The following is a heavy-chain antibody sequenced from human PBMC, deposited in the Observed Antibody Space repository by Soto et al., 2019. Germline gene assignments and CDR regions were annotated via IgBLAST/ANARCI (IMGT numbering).Heavy chain of an antibody. CDR1: GGSISSGDYY. CDR2: IYYSGST. CDR3: ARDAGNGDYIQNWFDP. V-gene: IGHV4-30-4*01. D-gene: IGHD4-17*01. Sequence: SETLSLTCTVSGGSISSGDYYWSWIRQPPGKGLEWIGYIYYSGSTYYNPSLKSRVTISVDTSKNQFSLKLSSVTAADTAVYYCARDAGNGDYIQNWFDPWGQGTLVTVSS. J-gene: IGHJ5*02.